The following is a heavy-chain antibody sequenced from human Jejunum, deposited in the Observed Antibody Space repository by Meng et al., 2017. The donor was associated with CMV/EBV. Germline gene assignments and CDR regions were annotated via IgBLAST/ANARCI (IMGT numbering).Heavy chain of an antibody. CDR1: TYD. D-gene: IGHD3-22*01. Sequence: TYDINWVRQAAGQGLEWMGWMNPNSGKTGYAQKFQGRVTITRNSSISTAYMELSSLTSEDTAVYYCARGVPTYYYDSSAFYFDTWGQGTLVTVSS. J-gene: IGHJ5*02. CDR2: MNPNSGKT. CDR3: ARGVPTYYYDSSAFYFDT. V-gene: IGHV1-8*03.